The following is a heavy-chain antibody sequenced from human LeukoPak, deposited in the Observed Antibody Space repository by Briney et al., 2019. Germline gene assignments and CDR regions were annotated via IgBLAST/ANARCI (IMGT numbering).Heavy chain of an antibody. V-gene: IGHV1-69*13. CDR1: GGTFSSYA. CDR3: AREVLVGATGWFDP. Sequence: SVKVSCKASGGTFSSYAISWVRQAPGQGLEWMGGIIPIFGTANYAQKFQGRVTITADEYTSTAYMELSSLRSEDTAVYYCAREVLVGATGWFDPWGQGTLVTVSS. CDR2: IIPIFGTA. D-gene: IGHD1-26*01. J-gene: IGHJ5*02.